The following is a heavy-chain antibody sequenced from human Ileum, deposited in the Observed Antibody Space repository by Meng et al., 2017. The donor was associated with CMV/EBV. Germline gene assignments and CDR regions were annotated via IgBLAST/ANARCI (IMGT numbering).Heavy chain of an antibody. D-gene: IGHD5-24*01. CDR1: GYTFTSCD. Sequence: ASVKVSCKASGYTFTSCDINWVRQAAGQGLEWMGWMNPNSGNTSYAQKFQGRVTMTRNTSITTAYMELSSLRSDDTAVYYCTRAFRDDGTRRTNCFDPWGQGTLVTVSS. J-gene: IGHJ5*02. CDR2: MNPNSGNT. CDR3: TRAFRDDGTRRTNCFDP. V-gene: IGHV1-8*01.